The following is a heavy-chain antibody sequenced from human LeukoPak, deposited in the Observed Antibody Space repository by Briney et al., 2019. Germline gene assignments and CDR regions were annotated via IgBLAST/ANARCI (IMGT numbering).Heavy chain of an antibody. D-gene: IGHD3-9*01. CDR3: ARLYDILTGYPYYFDY. Sequence: SETLSLTCTVSGGSINSGDYYWSWIRQHPGKGLEWIGYIFYTGSTYYNPSLKSRVSISVDTSRNQFSLKLSSVTVADTAVYYCARLYDILTGYPYYFDYWGQGTLVTVSS. V-gene: IGHV4-31*03. CDR2: IFYTGST. CDR1: GGSINSGDYY. J-gene: IGHJ4*02.